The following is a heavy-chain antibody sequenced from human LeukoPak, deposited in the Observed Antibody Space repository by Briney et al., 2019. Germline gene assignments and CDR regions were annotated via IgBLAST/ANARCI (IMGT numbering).Heavy chain of an antibody. CDR1: GFTFSNYG. Sequence: GTSLRLSCVASGFTFSNYGMHWVRQAPGKGLEWVAVISFEESNRYYADSVKGRFTISRDNAKNTLYLQMNSLRAEDTAVYYCARRAGAYSHPYDYWGQGTLVTVSS. V-gene: IGHV3-30*03. D-gene: IGHD4/OR15-4a*01. CDR3: ARRAGAYSHPYDY. CDR2: ISFEESNR. J-gene: IGHJ4*02.